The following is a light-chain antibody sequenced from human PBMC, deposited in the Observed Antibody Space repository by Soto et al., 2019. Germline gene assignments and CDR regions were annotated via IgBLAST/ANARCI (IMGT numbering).Light chain of an antibody. Sequence: DIQMTQSPSTLSASVGDRVTITCRASQSISTWLAWYQQKPGKAPKLLIYKASSLEGGVPSRFSGSGSGTEFNITISSLHPDDFATYYCQQYKTYPLTFCGGTTVDIK. J-gene: IGKJ4*01. CDR1: QSISTW. CDR2: KAS. CDR3: QQYKTYPLT. V-gene: IGKV1-5*03.